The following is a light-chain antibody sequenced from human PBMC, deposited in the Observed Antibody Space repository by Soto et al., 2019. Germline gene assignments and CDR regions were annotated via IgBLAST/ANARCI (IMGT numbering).Light chain of an antibody. J-gene: IGKJ4*01. Sequence: DIQMTQSPSTLSASVGYRGTITCRASQSISSWLAWYQQKPGKAPKLLIYDASSLESGVPSRFSGSGSGTEFTLTISSLQPDDFATYYCQQYNSYPLTFGGGTKVDIK. V-gene: IGKV1-5*01. CDR2: DAS. CDR3: QQYNSYPLT. CDR1: QSISSW.